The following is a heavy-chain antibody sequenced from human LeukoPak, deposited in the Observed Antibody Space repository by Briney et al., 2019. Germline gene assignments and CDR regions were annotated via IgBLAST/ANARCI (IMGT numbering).Heavy chain of an antibody. CDR3: ARGRYFQY. V-gene: IGHV3-7*01. Sequence: GGSLRLSCAASGFTLSSYWMSWVRQAPGKGLEWVANIKQDGSEKHYLDSVKGRFTISRDNAKNSLHLQMNSLRAEDTAVYYCARGRYFQYWGQGTVVTVSS. CDR1: GFTLSSYW. J-gene: IGHJ1*01. D-gene: IGHD1-14*01. CDR2: IKQDGSEK.